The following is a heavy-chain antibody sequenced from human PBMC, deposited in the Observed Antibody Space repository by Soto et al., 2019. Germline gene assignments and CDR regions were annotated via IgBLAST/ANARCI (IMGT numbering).Heavy chain of an antibody. Sequence: SVKVSCKASGGTFSSYAISWVRQAPGQGLEWMGGIIPIFGTANYAQKFQGRVTIIADESTSTAYMELSSLRSEDTAVYYCARDLANCGGDCYSPPPYYYYYGMDVWGQGTTVTVSS. CDR1: GGTFSSYA. CDR3: ARDLANCGGDCYSPPPYYYYYGMDV. CDR2: IIPIFGTA. J-gene: IGHJ6*02. V-gene: IGHV1-69*13. D-gene: IGHD2-21*02.